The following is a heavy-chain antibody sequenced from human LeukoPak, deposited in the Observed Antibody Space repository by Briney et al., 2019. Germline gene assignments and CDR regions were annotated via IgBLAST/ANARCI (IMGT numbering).Heavy chain of an antibody. CDR1: GFTFSSSE. D-gene: IGHD4-23*01. Sequence: GGSLRLSCAASGFTFSSSEMNWVRQAPGKGLEWVSYISSSGSSRYYADSVKGRFTIPRDNAENSLYLQMNSLRAEDTAVYYCARGDGGYYYGMALWGKGTTVTVSS. CDR2: ISSSGSSR. J-gene: IGHJ6*04. CDR3: ARGDGGYYYGMAL. V-gene: IGHV3-48*03.